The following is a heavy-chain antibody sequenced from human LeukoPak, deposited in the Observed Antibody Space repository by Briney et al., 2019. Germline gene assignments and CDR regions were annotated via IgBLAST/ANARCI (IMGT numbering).Heavy chain of an antibody. Sequence: GGSLRLSCAASGFTFSSYWMSWVRQAPGKGLEWVANIKYDGSEKYYVDFVKGRFTISRDNAKNSLYLQMNSLRAEDTAVYYCAKAAIAYCGGDCSLYYYYGMDVWGQGTTVTVSS. CDR3: AKAAIAYCGGDCSLYYYYGMDV. J-gene: IGHJ6*02. CDR2: IKYDGSEK. D-gene: IGHD2-21*02. CDR1: GFTFSSYW. V-gene: IGHV3-7*01.